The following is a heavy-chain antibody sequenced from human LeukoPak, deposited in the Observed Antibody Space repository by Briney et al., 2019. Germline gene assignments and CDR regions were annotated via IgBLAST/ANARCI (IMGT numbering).Heavy chain of an antibody. V-gene: IGHV4-59*01. CDR3: ARDFGGVAGDPYYIDY. Sequence: SETLSLTFKVSGGSISSYYWSWVRQPPRKGLGWIGSTYYSGSTNYNPSLKSRVTISVATSKNQCSLKLSSVTAADTAVYYCARDFGGVAGDPYYIDYWGQGTLVTVSS. CDR2: TYYSGST. D-gene: IGHD3-3*01. J-gene: IGHJ4*02. CDR1: GGSISSYY.